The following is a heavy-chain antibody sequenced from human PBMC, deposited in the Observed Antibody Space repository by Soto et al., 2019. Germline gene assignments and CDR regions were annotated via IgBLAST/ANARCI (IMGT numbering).Heavy chain of an antibody. CDR3: ERGPARLGMDV. CDR2: IYYSGST. Sequence: SETLSLTCTVSGGSISSYYWSWIRQPPGKGLEWIGYIYYSGSTNYNPSLKSRVTISVDTSKNQFSLKLSSVTAADTAVYYCERGPARLGMDVWGQGTTVTVSS. J-gene: IGHJ6*02. D-gene: IGHD5-12*01. CDR1: GGSISSYY. V-gene: IGHV4-59*01.